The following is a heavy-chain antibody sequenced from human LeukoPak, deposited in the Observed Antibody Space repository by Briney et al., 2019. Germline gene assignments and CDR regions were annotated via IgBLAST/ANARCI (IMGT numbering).Heavy chain of an antibody. CDR3: ARDDYYGSGSYKD. CDR1: GFTFSSYS. V-gene: IGHV3-21*01. CDR2: ISSSSSYI. J-gene: IGHJ4*02. D-gene: IGHD3-10*01. Sequence: GGSLRLSCAASGFTFSSYSMTWVRQAPGKGLEWVSSISSSSSYIYYADSVKGRFTISRDNAKNSLYLQMNSLRAEDTAVYYCARDDYYGSGSYKDWGQGTLVTVSS.